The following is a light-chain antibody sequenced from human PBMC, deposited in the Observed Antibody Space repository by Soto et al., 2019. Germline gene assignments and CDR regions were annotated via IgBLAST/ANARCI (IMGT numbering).Light chain of an antibody. CDR2: EVT. V-gene: IGLV2-14*01. J-gene: IGLJ1*01. CDR1: SNDVGAYNY. Sequence: QSALTQPASVSGSPGQSITISCAGTSNDVGAYNYVSWYRQHPGKAPQLIIFEVTNRPSGVSDRFSGSKSGYTASLTITGLQAEDEADYYCQSYDSSLREVFGTGTKVTVL. CDR3: QSYDSSLREV.